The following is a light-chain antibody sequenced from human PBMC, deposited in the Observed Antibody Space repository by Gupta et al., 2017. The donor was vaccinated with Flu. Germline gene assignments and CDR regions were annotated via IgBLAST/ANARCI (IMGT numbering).Light chain of an antibody. CDR2: HVS. V-gene: IGKV2-30*01. J-gene: IGKJ3*01. CDR1: QSLLYSDGNTY. CDR3: MQGTHWPPFT. Sequence: VVLTQSPLSLPVTLGQPASISCRSSQSLLYSDGNTYLNWFQQRPGQSPRRLIYHVSNRDSGVPDRFSGSGSGTDFTLKISRVEAEDVGVYYCMQGTHWPPFTFGPGTKVDIK.